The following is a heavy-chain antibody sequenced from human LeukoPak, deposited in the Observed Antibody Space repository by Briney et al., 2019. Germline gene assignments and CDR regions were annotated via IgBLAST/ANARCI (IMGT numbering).Heavy chain of an antibody. CDR1: GGSISSSSYY. CDR3: ARVPTVTFFDY. V-gene: IGHV4-39*01. Sequence: SETLSLTCTVSGGSISSSSYYWGWIRQPPGKGLEWIGNIYYSGSTYYNPSLKSRVTISLDTSKNQFSLKLSSVTAADTAVYYCARVPTVTFFDYWGQGTLVTVSS. D-gene: IGHD4-17*01. CDR2: IYYSGST. J-gene: IGHJ4*02.